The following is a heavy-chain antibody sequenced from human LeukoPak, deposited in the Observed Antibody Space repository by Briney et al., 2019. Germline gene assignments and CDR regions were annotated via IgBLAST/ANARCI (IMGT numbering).Heavy chain of an antibody. J-gene: IGHJ5*02. V-gene: IGHV3-33*01. D-gene: IGHD5-24*01. CDR2: ICYNGSNK. Sequence: GGSMRLSCAASGFTFSSIAMHWVRQAPGKGLEWVADICYNGSNKYYAESVKRRFTICRDDSKNTLYLQLNSMRAEDTAVYYCSRRGHGGYNVCCDLWGQGTLVIVSS. CDR3: SRRGHGGYNVCCDL. CDR1: GFTFSSIA.